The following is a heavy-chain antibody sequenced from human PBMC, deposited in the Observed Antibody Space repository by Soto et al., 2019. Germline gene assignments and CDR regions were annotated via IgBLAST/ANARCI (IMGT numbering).Heavy chain of an antibody. Sequence: GASVKVSCKVSGYTLTELSMHWVRQAPGKGLEWMGGFDPEDGETIYAQKFQGRVTMTEDTSTDTAYMELSSLRSEDTAVYYCATDYRLYDFWSGYFRFLVYWGQGTLVTVSS. J-gene: IGHJ4*02. D-gene: IGHD3-3*01. CDR1: GYTLTELS. CDR3: ATDYRLYDFWSGYFRFLVY. CDR2: FDPEDGET. V-gene: IGHV1-24*01.